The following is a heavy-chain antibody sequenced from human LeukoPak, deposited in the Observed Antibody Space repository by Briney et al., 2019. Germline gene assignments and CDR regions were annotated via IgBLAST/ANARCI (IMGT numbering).Heavy chain of an antibody. D-gene: IGHD2-21*02. Sequence: PSETLSLTCAVYGGSFSGYYWSWIRQPPGKGLEWIGEINHSGSTNYNPSLKSRVTISVDTSKNQFSLKLSSVTAADTAVYYCARDGSHCGGDCLDYWGQGSLVTVSS. CDR2: INHSGST. V-gene: IGHV4-34*01. CDR3: ARDGSHCGGDCLDY. CDR1: GGSFSGYY. J-gene: IGHJ4*02.